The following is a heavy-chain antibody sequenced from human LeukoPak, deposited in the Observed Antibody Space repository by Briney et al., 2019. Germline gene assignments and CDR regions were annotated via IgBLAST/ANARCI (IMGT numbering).Heavy chain of an antibody. J-gene: IGHJ6*02. Sequence: GGSLRLSCAASGFTFSSYAMSWVRQAPGKGLEWVSAISGSGGSTYYAASVKGRFTISRDNSKNTLYLQMNSLRAEDTAVYYCAKQTMVRGVIISARWVGDVWGQGTTVTVSS. D-gene: IGHD3-10*01. CDR3: AKQTMVRGVIISARWVGDV. CDR1: GFTFSSYA. V-gene: IGHV3-23*01. CDR2: ISGSGGST.